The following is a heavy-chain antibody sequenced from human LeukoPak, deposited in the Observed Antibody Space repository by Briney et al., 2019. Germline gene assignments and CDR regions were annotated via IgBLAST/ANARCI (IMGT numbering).Heavy chain of an antibody. CDR1: GFTFSHYA. V-gene: IGHV3-30*01. Sequence: GGSLRLSCAASGFTFSHYAMHWVRQAPGKGLEWASLISSGGTYEYYADSVKGRFTISRDNSKNTLYLQLNSLRAEDTAVYYCARDSTYYYDSGSSGPHYFDNWGQGTLVTVSS. D-gene: IGHD3-10*01. J-gene: IGHJ4*02. CDR2: ISSGGTYE. CDR3: ARDSTYYYDSGSSGPHYFDN.